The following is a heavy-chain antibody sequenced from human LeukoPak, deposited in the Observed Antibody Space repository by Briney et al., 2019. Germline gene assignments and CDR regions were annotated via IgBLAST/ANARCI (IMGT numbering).Heavy chain of an antibody. J-gene: IGHJ4*02. D-gene: IGHD5-18*01. Sequence: GGSLRLSCAASGFTFSGYWMTWVRQAPGKGLEWVANIKQDGSEKYYVDSVKGRFTVSRDNAKNSLYLQMNSLRAEDTAVYYCAREQQLWLFWGQGTLVTVSS. V-gene: IGHV3-7*01. CDR3: AREQQLWLF. CDR2: IKQDGSEK. CDR1: GFTFSGYW.